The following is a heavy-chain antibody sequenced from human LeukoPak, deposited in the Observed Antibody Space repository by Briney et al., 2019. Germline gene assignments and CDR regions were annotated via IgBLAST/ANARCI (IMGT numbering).Heavy chain of an antibody. D-gene: IGHD2-21*02. Sequence: PAETLSLTCTVSGGSISIYYWSWIRQPPGKGLEWIGYVYSSGSTNYNPSLKSRITISVDTSKNQFSLKLSSVTAADTAVYYCARFAYCGGHCWYYFDYWGQGSLVTVSS. CDR2: VYSSGST. V-gene: IGHV4-59*01. CDR3: ARFAYCGGHCWYYFDY. J-gene: IGHJ4*02. CDR1: GGSISIYY.